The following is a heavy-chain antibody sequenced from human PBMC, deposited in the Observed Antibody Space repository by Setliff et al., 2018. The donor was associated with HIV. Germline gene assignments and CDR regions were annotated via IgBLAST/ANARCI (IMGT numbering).Heavy chain of an antibody. CDR1: GVSINRTDHY. CDR3: ARDLSPYGSGDPYYYYGMDV. J-gene: IGHJ6*02. V-gene: IGHV4-39*07. Sequence: SETLSLTCSVSGVSINRTDHYWGWIRQSPGKRLEWIGSVSQSGSTYYHPSLKSRVLISVDTSNNQFSLRLSSVTAADTAVYYCARDLSPYGSGDPYYYYGMDVWGQGTTVTVSS. CDR2: VSQSGST. D-gene: IGHD3-10*01.